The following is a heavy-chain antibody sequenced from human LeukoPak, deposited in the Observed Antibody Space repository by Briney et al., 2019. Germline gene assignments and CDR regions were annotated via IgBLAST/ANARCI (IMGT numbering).Heavy chain of an antibody. D-gene: IGHD5-24*01. CDR3: AKDLEMTTISYFDD. CDR2: ISGTGGST. CDR1: GFTFSSYA. V-gene: IGHV3-23*01. J-gene: IGHJ4*02. Sequence: AGGSLRLSCAGSGFTFSSYAMSWVRQAPGKGLEWVSSISGTGGSTRNEDSVKGRFTISRDNSKNTLYLQMNSLRVEDTAVYYCAKDLEMTTISYFDDWGQGTLVTVSS.